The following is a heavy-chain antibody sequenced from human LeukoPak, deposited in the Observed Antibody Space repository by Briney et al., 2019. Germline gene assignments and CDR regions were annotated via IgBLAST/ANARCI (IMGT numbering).Heavy chain of an antibody. J-gene: IGHJ4*02. CDR2: INHSGST. CDR3: ARTDTAMGSLDY. Sequence: SETLSLTCAVYGGSFSGYYWGWIRQPPGKGLEWIGEINHSGSTNYNPSLKSRVTISVDTSKNQFSLKLSSVTAADTAVYYCARTDTAMGSLDYWGQGTLVTVSS. V-gene: IGHV4-34*01. D-gene: IGHD5-18*01. CDR1: GGSFSGYY.